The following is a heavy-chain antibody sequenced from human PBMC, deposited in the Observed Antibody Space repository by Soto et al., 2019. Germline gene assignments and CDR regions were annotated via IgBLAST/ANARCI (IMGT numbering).Heavy chain of an antibody. Sequence: GASVKVSCKASGYTFTSYAMHWVRQAPGQRLEWMGWINAGNGNTKYSQKFQGRVTITRDTSASTAYMELSSLRSEDTAVYYCARDWGTTTVSLNWFDPWGQGTLVTVSS. D-gene: IGHD4-17*01. CDR2: INAGNGNT. J-gene: IGHJ5*02. V-gene: IGHV1-3*01. CDR3: ARDWGTTTVSLNWFDP. CDR1: GYTFTSYA.